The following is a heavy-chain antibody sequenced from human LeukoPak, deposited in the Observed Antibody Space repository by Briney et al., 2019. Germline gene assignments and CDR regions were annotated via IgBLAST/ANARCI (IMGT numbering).Heavy chain of an antibody. D-gene: IGHD2-2*01. CDR1: GFTFSSYW. J-gene: IGHJ5*02. CDR2: IDSDGRST. Sequence: GGSLRLSCAASGFTFSSYWMHWVRQAPGKGLVWVLRIDSDGRSTNYADSVKGRFTISRDNAKNTLYLQMNSLRAKDTAVYYCARGCSSTSCYERNNWFDPWGQGNLVTVSS. CDR3: ARGCSSTSCYERNNWFDP. V-gene: IGHV3-74*01.